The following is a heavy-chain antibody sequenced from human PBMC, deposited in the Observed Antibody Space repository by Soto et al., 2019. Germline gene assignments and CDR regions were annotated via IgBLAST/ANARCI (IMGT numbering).Heavy chain of an antibody. Sequence: GGSLRLSCAASGFTFTRYSMNWVRQAPGKGLEWVSAISSTTNYRYYGDSMKGRFTISRGNAKNSLYLEMNSLRAEDTAVYYCVRVSEDLASNFDYWGQGILVTVSS. CDR3: VRVSEDLASNFDY. CDR1: GFTFTRYS. V-gene: IGHV3-21*06. J-gene: IGHJ4*02. CDR2: ISSTTNYR.